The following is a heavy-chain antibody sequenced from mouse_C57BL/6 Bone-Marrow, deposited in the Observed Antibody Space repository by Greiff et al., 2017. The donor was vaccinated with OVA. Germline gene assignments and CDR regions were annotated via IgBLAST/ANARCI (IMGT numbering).Heavy chain of an antibody. Sequence: VQLQQSGTVLARPGASVKMSCKTSGYTFTSYWMHWVKQGPGQGRKWIGAIYPGNSDTSYNQKLKGKAKLTAVTSASTAYMELSSLTNEDSAVYYCTRVNWDGGAMDYWGQGTSVTVSS. CDR3: TRVNWDGGAMDY. V-gene: IGHV1-5*01. J-gene: IGHJ4*01. CDR1: GYTFTSYW. D-gene: IGHD4-1*02. CDR2: IYPGNSDT.